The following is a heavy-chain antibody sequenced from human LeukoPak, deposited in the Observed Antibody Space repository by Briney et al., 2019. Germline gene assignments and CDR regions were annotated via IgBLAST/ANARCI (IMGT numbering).Heavy chain of an antibody. D-gene: IGHD2-2*01. V-gene: IGHV4-34*01. J-gene: IGHJ4*02. CDR1: GGSFSGYY. CDR2: INHSGSTNYTST. CDR3: ARLVVGVVPAATHGIDY. Sequence: PSETLSLTCAVYGGSFSGYYWSWIRQPPGKGLEWIGEINHSGSTNYTSTNYNPSLKSRVTISVDTSKNQFSLKLSSVTAADTAVYYCARLVVGVVPAATHGIDYWGQGTLVTVSS.